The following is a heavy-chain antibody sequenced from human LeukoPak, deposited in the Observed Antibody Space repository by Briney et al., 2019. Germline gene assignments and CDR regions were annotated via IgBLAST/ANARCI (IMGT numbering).Heavy chain of an antibody. CDR2: ISSSSSYI. CDR3: XXXXXXXXXXXXXXTSQGQRGEHYFDY. J-gene: IGHJ4*02. Sequence: GGSLRLSCAASGFTFSSYSMTWVRQAPGKGLEWVSSISSSSSYIYYADSVKGRFTISRDNAKNSLYLQMNSLRAEDTAVYYXXXXXXXXXXXXXXXTSQGQRGEHYFDYWGQGTLVTVSS. CDR1: GFTFSSYS. V-gene: IGHV3-21*01.